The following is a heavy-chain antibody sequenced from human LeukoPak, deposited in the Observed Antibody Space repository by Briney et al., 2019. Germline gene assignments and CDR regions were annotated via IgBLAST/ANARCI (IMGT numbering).Heavy chain of an antibody. CDR1: GYTFTSYG. CDR2: ISAYNGNT. CDR3: ARPYYGDYEWYYYYGMDV. V-gene: IGHV1-18*01. J-gene: IGHJ6*02. Sequence: APVKVSCKASGYTFTSYGISWVRQAPGQGLEWMGWISAYNGNTNYAQKLQGGVTMTTDTSTSTAYMELRSLRSDDTAVYYCARPYYGDYEWYYYYGMDVWGQGTTVTVSS. D-gene: IGHD4-17*01.